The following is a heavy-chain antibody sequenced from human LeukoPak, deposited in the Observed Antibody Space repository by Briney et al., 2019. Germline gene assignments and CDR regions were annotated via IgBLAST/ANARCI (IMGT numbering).Heavy chain of an antibody. V-gene: IGHV3-9*03. CDR1: GFTFDDYA. CDR2: ISWNSGSI. D-gene: IGHD6-19*01. CDR3: VRDQVLHGGWYDY. Sequence: PGRSLRLSCAASGFTFDDYAMHWVRQAPGKGLEWVSGISWNSGSIGYADSVKGRFTISRDNAKNSLYLQMNSLRAEDMALYYCVRDQVLHGGWYDYWGQGTLVTVSS. J-gene: IGHJ4*02.